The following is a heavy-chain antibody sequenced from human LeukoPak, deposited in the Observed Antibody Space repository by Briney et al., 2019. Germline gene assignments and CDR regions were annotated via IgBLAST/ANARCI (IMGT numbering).Heavy chain of an antibody. CDR2: ISGSGGST. D-gene: IGHD3-22*01. Sequence: PGGSLRLSCAASGFTFSSYAMSWVRQAPGKGLEWVSAISGSGGSTYYADSVKGRSTISRDNSKNTLYLQMNSLRAEDTAVYYCANAMIVVVTPNWFDPWGQGTLVTVSS. J-gene: IGHJ5*02. CDR3: ANAMIVVVTPNWFDP. CDR1: GFTFSSYA. V-gene: IGHV3-23*01.